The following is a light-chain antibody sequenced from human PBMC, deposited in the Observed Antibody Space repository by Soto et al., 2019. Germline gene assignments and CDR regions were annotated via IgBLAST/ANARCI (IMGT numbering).Light chain of an antibody. CDR2: SSY. J-gene: IGKJ1*01. Sequence: AAGDTVTISCRASQNIDRFINWYQQKPGKAPKLLIYSSYTLESGVPPRFTGGGSGTDFTLTVSSLQPEDSASYYCQQSYSNPPTFGQGTKVEIK. V-gene: IGKV1-39*01. CDR1: QNIDRF. CDR3: QQSYSNPPT.